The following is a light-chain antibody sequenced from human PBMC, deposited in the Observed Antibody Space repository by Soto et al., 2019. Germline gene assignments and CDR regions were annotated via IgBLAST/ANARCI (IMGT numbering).Light chain of an antibody. V-gene: IGKV1-6*02. CDR1: QGIRND. CDR2: AAS. J-gene: IGKJ4*01. Sequence: AVQMTQSPSSLSASVGDRVTITCRASQGIRNDLGWYQQKPGKAPKLLIYAASSLQSGVPSRFSGSGSGTDFTFTISSLQPEDFATDFCLQDWKYPLTFVGGTRVEVQ. CDR3: LQDWKYPLT.